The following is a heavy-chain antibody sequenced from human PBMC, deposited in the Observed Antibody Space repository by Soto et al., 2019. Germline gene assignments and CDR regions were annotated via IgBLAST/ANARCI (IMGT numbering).Heavy chain of an antibody. D-gene: IGHD6-19*01. Sequence: QVQLVQSGAEVKKPGASVKVSCKASGYTFTSYYMHWVRRAPGQGLEWMGIINPSGGSTSYAQKFQVRVTMTRDTSTSTVYMELSSLRSEDTAVYYCARDYAPVAGTHYYGMDVWGQGTTVTVSS. CDR3: ARDYAPVAGTHYYGMDV. CDR2: INPSGGST. CDR1: GYTFTSYY. V-gene: IGHV1-46*01. J-gene: IGHJ6*02.